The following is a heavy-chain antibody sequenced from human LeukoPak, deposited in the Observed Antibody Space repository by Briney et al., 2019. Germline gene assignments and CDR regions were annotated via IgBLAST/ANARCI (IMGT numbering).Heavy chain of an antibody. CDR1: GGSISSSSYY. D-gene: IGHD2-2*01. CDR3: SRLNRSYCSRTSCYYNWFDP. V-gene: IGHV4-39*01. CDR2: IYYSGST. J-gene: IGHJ5*02. Sequence: SETLSLTCIVFGGSISSSSYYWGWIRQPPGKGLEWIGSIYYSGSTYYNPSLKSRVTISVDTSKNQFSLKLSSVTAVDTAVYYCSRLNRSYCSRTSCYYNWFDPWGQGTLVTVSS.